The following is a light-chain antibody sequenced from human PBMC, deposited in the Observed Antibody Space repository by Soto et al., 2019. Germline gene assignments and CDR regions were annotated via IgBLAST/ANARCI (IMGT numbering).Light chain of an antibody. V-gene: IGLV2-14*01. Sequence: QSVLTQPASVSGSPGQSITISCTGTSSDIEDYNHVSWYQHHPGKAPKFMIYEVSNRPSGVPNRFSGSKSGTTASLTISGLQAEDEADYYCSAYTGSNSFVFGTGTKVTVL. CDR2: EVS. J-gene: IGLJ1*01. CDR1: SSDIEDYNH. CDR3: SAYTGSNSFV.